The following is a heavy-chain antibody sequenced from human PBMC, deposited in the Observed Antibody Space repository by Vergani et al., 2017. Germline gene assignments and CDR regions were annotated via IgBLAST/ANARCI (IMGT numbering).Heavy chain of an antibody. CDR3: ARAEGSVDGLDV. Sequence: QVQLVQSGAEVKKPGASVKVSCKVSGYTLTELSMHWVRQAPGKGLEWMGIINPSGGSTNYAQKFQGRVTMTRDTSTSTVYMELSSLRSEDTAVYYCARAEGSVDGLDVWGQGTTVTVSS. D-gene: IGHD6-19*01. J-gene: IGHJ6*02. CDR1: GYTLTELS. V-gene: IGHV1-46*03. CDR2: INPSGGST.